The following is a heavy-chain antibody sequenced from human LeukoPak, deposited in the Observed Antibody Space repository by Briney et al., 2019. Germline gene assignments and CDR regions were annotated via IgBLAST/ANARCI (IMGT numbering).Heavy chain of an antibody. CDR1: GFTFSDYY. CDR3: AKGLLVGATTPSDY. Sequence: GGSLRLSCAASGFTFSDYYMSWIRQAPGKGLEWVSYISGSGSTIYYADSVKGRFTISRDNAKNSLYLQMNSLRAEDTAVYYCAKGLLVGATTPSDYWGQGTLVTVSS. V-gene: IGHV3-11*04. D-gene: IGHD1-26*01. CDR2: ISGSGSTI. J-gene: IGHJ4*02.